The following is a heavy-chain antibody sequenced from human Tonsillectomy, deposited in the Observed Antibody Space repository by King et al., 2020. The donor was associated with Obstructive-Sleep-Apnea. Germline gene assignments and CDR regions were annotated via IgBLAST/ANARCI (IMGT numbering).Heavy chain of an antibody. CDR3: AKDIRALLWFGEFGFDP. V-gene: IGHV3-43*01. CDR2: ISWDGGST. CDR1: GFTFDDYT. Sequence: VQLVESGGVVVQPGGSLRLSCAASGFTFDDYTMHWVRQAPGTGLEWGSLISWDGGSTYYADSVKVRFTISRDNSKNSLYLQMNSLRTEDTALYYCAKDIRALLWFGEFGFDPWGQGPLVTVPS. D-gene: IGHD3-10*01. J-gene: IGHJ5*02.